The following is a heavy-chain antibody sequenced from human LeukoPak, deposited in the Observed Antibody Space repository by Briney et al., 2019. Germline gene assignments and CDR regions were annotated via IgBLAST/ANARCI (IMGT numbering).Heavy chain of an antibody. V-gene: IGHV1-8*03. Sequence: ASVEVSCKASGYTFTSYDINWVRQATGQGLEWMGWMNPNSGNTGYAQKFQGRVTITRNTSISTAYMELSSLRSEDTAVYYCARGLREYQLLYTHAEYFQHWGQGTLVTVSS. J-gene: IGHJ1*01. CDR2: MNPNSGNT. CDR3: ARGLREYQLLYTHAEYFQH. D-gene: IGHD2-2*02. CDR1: GYTFTSYD.